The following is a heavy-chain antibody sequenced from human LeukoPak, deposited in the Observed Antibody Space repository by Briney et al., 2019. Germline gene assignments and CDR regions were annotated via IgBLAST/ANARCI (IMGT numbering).Heavy chain of an antibody. CDR3: ARGGDYYDSSGYYDDAFDI. V-gene: IGHV1-2*02. J-gene: IGHJ3*02. Sequence: ASVKVSCKASGYTFTDYYLHWVRQAPGQGLQWMGWINPSSGGTNDAQGRVTMTRDTSISTAYMELSRLRSDDTAVYYCARGGDYYDSSGYYDDAFDIWGQGTMVTVSS. CDR1: GYTFTDYY. D-gene: IGHD3-22*01. CDR2: INPSSGGT.